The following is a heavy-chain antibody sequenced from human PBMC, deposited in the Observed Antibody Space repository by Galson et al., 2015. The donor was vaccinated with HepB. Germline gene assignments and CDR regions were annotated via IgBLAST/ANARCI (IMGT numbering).Heavy chain of an antibody. J-gene: IGHJ3*02. D-gene: IGHD1-26*01. Sequence: SLRLSCAASGFTFSDYYMSWIRQAPGKGLEWVSYISSSGSTIYYADSVKGRFTISRDNAKNSLYLQMNSLRAEDTAVYYCATEVGAAPSEHAFDIWGQGTMVTVSS. CDR2: ISSSGSTI. CDR3: ATEVGAAPSEHAFDI. CDR1: GFTFSDYY. V-gene: IGHV3-11*01.